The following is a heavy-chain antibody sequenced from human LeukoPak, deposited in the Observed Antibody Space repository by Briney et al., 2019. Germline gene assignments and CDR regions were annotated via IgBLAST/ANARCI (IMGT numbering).Heavy chain of an antibody. V-gene: IGHV4-39*01. Sequence: SETLSLTCTVSGGSISSSSYYWGWIRQPPGTGLEWIGSIYYSGSTYYNPSLKSRVTISVDTSKNQFSLKLSSVTAADTAVYYCARGGFIAAARTHHYGMDVWGQGTTVTVSS. J-gene: IGHJ6*02. CDR2: IYYSGST. CDR1: GGSISSSSYY. D-gene: IGHD6-13*01. CDR3: ARGGFIAAARTHHYGMDV.